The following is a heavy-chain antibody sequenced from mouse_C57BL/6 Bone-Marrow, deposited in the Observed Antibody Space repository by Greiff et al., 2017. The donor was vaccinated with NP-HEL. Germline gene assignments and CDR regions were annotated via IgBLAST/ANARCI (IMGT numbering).Heavy chain of an antibody. Sequence: EVQGVESGGGLVQPGGSLKLSCAASGFTFSDYYMYWVRQTPEKRLEWVAYISNGGGSTYYPDTVKGRFTISRDNAKNTLYLQMSRLKSEDTAMYYCARHVPSLAYAMDYWGQGTSVTVSS. CDR1: GFTFSDYY. V-gene: IGHV5-12*01. CDR3: ARHVPSLAYAMDY. J-gene: IGHJ4*01. CDR2: ISNGGGST.